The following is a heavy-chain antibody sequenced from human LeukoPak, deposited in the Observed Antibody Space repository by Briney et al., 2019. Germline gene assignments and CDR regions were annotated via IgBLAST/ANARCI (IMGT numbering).Heavy chain of an antibody. CDR3: AGYHTKYDSGSYPAHYYEYGLDV. D-gene: IGHD3-10*01. CDR1: GDSISSVDYY. V-gene: IGHV4-30-4*01. J-gene: IGHJ6*02. CDR2: IFHSGNT. Sequence: SQTLSLTCAVSGDSISSVDYYWTWIRHPPGKGLEWIGYIFHSGNTYYNPSLKSRLSMSIDTPRNQFSLKLSSVTAADTAVYYCAGYHTKYDSGSYPAHYYEYGLDVWGQGTTVSVSS.